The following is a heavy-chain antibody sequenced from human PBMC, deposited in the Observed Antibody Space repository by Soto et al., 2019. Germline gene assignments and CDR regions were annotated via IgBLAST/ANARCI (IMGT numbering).Heavy chain of an antibody. Sequence: GESLKISCTGSGYAFTSYWIAWVRQMPGKGQERMGSIYPGDSDNRYSPSFQGQVTISADKSITTAYLQWSSLKASDTAMYYCARGYCTTTICDPWFDPWGQGTLVTVSS. V-gene: IGHV5-51*01. CDR3: ARGYCTTTICDPWFDP. CDR2: IYPGDSDN. D-gene: IGHD2-2*01. J-gene: IGHJ5*02. CDR1: GYAFTSYW.